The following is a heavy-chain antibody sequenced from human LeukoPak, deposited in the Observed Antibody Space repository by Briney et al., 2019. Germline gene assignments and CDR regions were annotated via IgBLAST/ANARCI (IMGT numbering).Heavy chain of an antibody. Sequence: ASVKVSCKASGDTFTSYGISRVRQAPGQGLEWMGWINPNSGGTNYAQKFQGRVTMTRDTSISTAYMELSRLRPDDTAVYYCAKVIVGGTNDYYYYGMDVWGQGTTVTVSS. D-gene: IGHD1-26*01. J-gene: IGHJ6*02. CDR3: AKVIVGGTNDYYYYGMDV. V-gene: IGHV1-2*02. CDR2: INPNSGGT. CDR1: GDTFTSYG.